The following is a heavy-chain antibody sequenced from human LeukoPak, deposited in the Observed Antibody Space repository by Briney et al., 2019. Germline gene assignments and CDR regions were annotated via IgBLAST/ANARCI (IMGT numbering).Heavy chain of an antibody. CDR1: GFTFSSYS. Sequence: GGSLRPSCAASGFTFSSYSMKWVRQAPGKGLEWVSSISSSSTFISHADSVKGRFTISRDNAKNSLYLQMDSLGADDTAVYYCARDKYDDYAFDYWGQGTLVTVSS. D-gene: IGHD4-17*01. CDR2: ISSSSTFI. J-gene: IGHJ4*02. V-gene: IGHV3-21*01. CDR3: ARDKYDDYAFDY.